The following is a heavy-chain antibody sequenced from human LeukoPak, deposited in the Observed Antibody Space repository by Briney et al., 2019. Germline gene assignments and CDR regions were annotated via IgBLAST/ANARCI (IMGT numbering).Heavy chain of an antibody. D-gene: IGHD2-21*02. CDR1: GFTFSSYG. CDR2: IRYDGSNK. V-gene: IGHV3-30*02. J-gene: IGHJ4*02. Sequence: PGGSLRLSCAASGFTFSSYGMYWVRQAPGKGLEWVAFIRYDGSNKYYADSVKGRFTISRDNSKNTLYLQMNSLRAEDTAVYYCTRAHSSDCYWFDYWGQGTLVTVSS. CDR3: TRAHSSDCYWFDY.